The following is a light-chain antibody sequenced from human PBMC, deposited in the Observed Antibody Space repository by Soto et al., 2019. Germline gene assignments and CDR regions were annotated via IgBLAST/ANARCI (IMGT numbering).Light chain of an antibody. CDR1: QSVSSW. V-gene: IGKV1-5*03. CDR3: QQYNIYPLT. Sequence: DIQMTQSPSTLSASVGDRITITCRASQSVSSWLAWYQQKPGKAPKLLIYKASTLESGVPSRFSGSGSETDFTLTISSLQPDDFATYFCQQYNIYPLTIGGGTKVEVK. J-gene: IGKJ4*01. CDR2: KAS.